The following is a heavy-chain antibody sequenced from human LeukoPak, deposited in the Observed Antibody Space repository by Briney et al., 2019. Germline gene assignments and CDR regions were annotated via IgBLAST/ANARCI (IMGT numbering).Heavy chain of an antibody. Sequence: SETLSLTCSVSGGSISSHYWSWIRQPPGKGLEWIGYIYYSGSTKYNPSLKSRVTISVDTSKNQFSLKLSSVTAADTAVYYCVRHKWHGMDVWGQGTTVTVSS. CDR1: GGSISSHY. J-gene: IGHJ6*02. CDR3: VRHKWHGMDV. D-gene: IGHD2-8*01. CDR2: IYYSGST. V-gene: IGHV4-59*11.